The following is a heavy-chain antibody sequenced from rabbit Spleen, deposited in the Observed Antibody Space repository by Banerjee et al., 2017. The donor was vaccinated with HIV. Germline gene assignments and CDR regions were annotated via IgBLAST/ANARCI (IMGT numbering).Heavy chain of an antibody. V-gene: IGHV1S45*01. CDR2: IYGGSGSA. J-gene: IGHJ4*01. Sequence: QDQLVESGGGLVKPEGSLKLSCTASGIDFSSYYYMCWVRQAPGKGLEWIACIYGGSGSAYYATWAKGRFTITKTSSTTVTLQMTSLTAADTAKYFCARDLAGVIGWNFYLWGQGTLVTVS. D-gene: IGHD4-1*01. CDR1: GIDFSSYYY. CDR3: ARDLAGVIGWNFYL.